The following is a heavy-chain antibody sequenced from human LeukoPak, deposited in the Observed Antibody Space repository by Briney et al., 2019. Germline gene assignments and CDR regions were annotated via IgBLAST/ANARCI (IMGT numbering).Heavy chain of an antibody. J-gene: IGHJ2*01. CDR3: AREDYDSSGYYHWYFDL. D-gene: IGHD3-22*01. CDR2: ISSSSSYI. CDR1: GFTFSSYS. V-gene: IGHV3-21*01. Sequence: PGGSLRLSCAASGFTFSSYSMNWVRQAPGKGLEWVSSISSSSSYIYYADSVKGRFTISRDNAKNSLYLQMNSLRAEDTAVYYCAREDYDSSGYYHWYFDLWGRGTLVTVSS.